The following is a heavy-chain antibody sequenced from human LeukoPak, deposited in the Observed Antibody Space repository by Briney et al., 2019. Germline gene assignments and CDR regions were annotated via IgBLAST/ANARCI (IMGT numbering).Heavy chain of an antibody. Sequence: GGSLRLSCAASGFTFSSYAMSWVRQAPGKGLKWVSAISGSGGSTYYADSVKGRFTISRDKSKNTLYLQMNSLRSEDTAVYYCAKRAWNDYGDFDYYYYMDVWGKGTTVTVSS. CDR2: ISGSGGST. J-gene: IGHJ6*03. CDR3: AKRAWNDYGDFDYYYYMDV. V-gene: IGHV3-23*01. CDR1: GFTFSSYA. D-gene: IGHD4-17*01.